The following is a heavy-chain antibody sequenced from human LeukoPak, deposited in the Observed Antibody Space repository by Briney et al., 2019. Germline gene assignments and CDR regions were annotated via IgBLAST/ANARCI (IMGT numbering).Heavy chain of an antibody. CDR3: ARVPATRRRGEPPHAFDI. D-gene: IGHD1-26*01. V-gene: IGHV4-59*01. J-gene: IGHJ3*02. Sequence: SETLSLTCTVSGGSISSYYWSWIRQPPGKGLEWIGYIYYSGSTNYNPSLKSRVTITVDTSKNQFSLKLSSVTAADTAVYYCARVPATRRRGEPPHAFDIWGQGTMVTVSS. CDR1: GGSISSYY. CDR2: IYYSGST.